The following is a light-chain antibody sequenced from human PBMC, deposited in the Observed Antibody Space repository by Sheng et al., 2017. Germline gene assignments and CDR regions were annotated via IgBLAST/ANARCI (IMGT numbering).Light chain of an antibody. V-gene: IGKV3-20*01. CDR1: QSVSYY. CDR2: GAS. J-gene: IGKJ4*01. Sequence: EIIMTQSPATLSVSPGERATLSCRASQSVSYYLAWYQVKPGQAPRLLIYGASSRATGIPDRFSGSGSGTDFSLTINRLEPEDFAVYYCQQYGTSLGITFGGGTKVEI. CDR3: QQYGTSLGIT.